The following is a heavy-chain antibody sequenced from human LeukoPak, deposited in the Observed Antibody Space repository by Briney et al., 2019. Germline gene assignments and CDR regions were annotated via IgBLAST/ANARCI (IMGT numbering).Heavy chain of an antibody. D-gene: IGHD6-13*01. CDR2: IIPIFGTA. CDR1: GGTFSSYA. CDR3: ASIYAYSSSWYPFDY. Sequence: GASVKVSCKASGGTFSSYAISWVRQAPGQGLEWMGGIIPIFGTANYAQKFQGRVTITADKSTSTAYMELSSLRSEDTAVYYCASIYAYSSSWYPFDYWGQGTLVTVSS. J-gene: IGHJ4*02. V-gene: IGHV1-69*06.